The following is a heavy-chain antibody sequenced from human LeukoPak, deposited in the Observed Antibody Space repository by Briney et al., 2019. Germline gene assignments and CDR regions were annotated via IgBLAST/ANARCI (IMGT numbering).Heavy chain of an antibody. Sequence: GGSLRLSCAASTFTVSDKYMNWFRQAPGKGLEWVSVIYGDGSTYYADSVKGRFTMSRDNSKNTVYLQMNSLRAEDTAVYYSARDLTYGGKRGYYFDYWGQGTLVIVSS. V-gene: IGHV3-66*01. J-gene: IGHJ4*02. D-gene: IGHD4-23*01. CDR1: TFTVSDKY. CDR3: ARDLTYGGKRGYYFDY. CDR2: IYGDGST.